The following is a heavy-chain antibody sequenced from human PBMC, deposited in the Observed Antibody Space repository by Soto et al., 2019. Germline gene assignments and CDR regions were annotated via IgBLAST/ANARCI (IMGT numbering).Heavy chain of an antibody. V-gene: IGHV1-69*02. D-gene: IGHD3-22*01. CDR3: ASRYDSSDY. J-gene: IGHJ4*02. CDR2: IIPILGIA. Sequence: QVQLVQSGAEVKKPGSSVKVSCKASGGTFSSYTISWVRQAPGQGLEWMGRIIPILGIANYAQKFQGRVTIIADKSTSTAYMELSSLISEDTAVYYCASRYDSSDYWGQGTLVTVSS. CDR1: GGTFSSYT.